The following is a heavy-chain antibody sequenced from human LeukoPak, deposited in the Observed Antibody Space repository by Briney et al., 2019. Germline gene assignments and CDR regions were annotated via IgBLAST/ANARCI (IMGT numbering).Heavy chain of an antibody. CDR3: ARGIAVAVSDAFDI. Sequence: GGSLRLSCAASGFTFSSYSMNWVRQAPGKGLGWVSSISSSSSYIYYADSVKGRFTISRDNAKNSLYLQMNSLRAEDTAVYYCARGIAVAVSDAFDIWGQGTMVTVSS. V-gene: IGHV3-21*01. CDR1: GFTFSSYS. J-gene: IGHJ3*02. D-gene: IGHD6-19*01. CDR2: ISSSSSYI.